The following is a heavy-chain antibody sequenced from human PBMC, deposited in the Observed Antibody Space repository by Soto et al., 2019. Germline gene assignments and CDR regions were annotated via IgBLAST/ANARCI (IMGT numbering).Heavy chain of an antibody. CDR2: ISANNGNT. D-gene: IGHD6-19*01. V-gene: IGHV1-18*01. J-gene: IGHJ4*01. Sequence: ASVKVSCKTSGYTFRNYGLTWMRQAPGQGLEWLGWISANNGNTNYAQKIQGRVTMTTDTSTTTVYMELRSLRSDDTAVYYCARVGTTGWYYVDYWG. CDR3: ARVGTTGWYYVDY. CDR1: GYTFRNYG.